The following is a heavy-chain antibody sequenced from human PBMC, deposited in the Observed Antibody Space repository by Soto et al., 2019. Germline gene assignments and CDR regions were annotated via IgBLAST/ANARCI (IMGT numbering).Heavy chain of an antibody. CDR2: IYASGTT. Sequence: PSETLSLTCTVCGGSIGSFDWSWIRQPPGGTLEWIVYIYASGTTTYNPSLESRVTMSVDMPNNEFSLDLTSVTAADTAVYYCARSHSFDGSIYHYYFDFWGQGTLVTVSS. CDR3: ARSHSFDGSIYHYYFDF. V-gene: IGHV4-59*01. CDR1: GGSIGSFD. J-gene: IGHJ4*02. D-gene: IGHD3-3*02.